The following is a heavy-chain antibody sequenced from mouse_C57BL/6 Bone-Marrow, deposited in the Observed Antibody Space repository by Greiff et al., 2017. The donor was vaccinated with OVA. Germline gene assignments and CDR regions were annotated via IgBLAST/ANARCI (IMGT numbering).Heavy chain of an antibody. Sequence: VQVVESGPGLVAPSQSLSLSCTVSGFSLTSYGVDWVRQSPGKGLEWLGVIWGVGSSNYNSALKSRLSISKDNSKSQVFLKMNSLQTDDTAMYYCASLYYSNYDYAMDYWGKGTSVTVSS. D-gene: IGHD2-5*01. V-gene: IGHV2-6*01. CDR1: GFSLTSYG. CDR2: IWGVGSS. CDR3: ASLYYSNYDYAMDY. J-gene: IGHJ4*01.